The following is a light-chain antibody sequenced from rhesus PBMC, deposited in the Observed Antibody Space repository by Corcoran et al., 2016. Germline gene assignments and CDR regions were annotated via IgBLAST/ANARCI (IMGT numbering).Light chain of an antibody. J-gene: IGKJ4*01. Sequence: DIQMTQSPSALSASVGDRVTISCRASQNIYSNLAWYQQKPGKAPKLLIYAASSLQTGFPSRFSGSGSGTDFTLTISSLQPEDSAAYYCQRYYDNPLTFGGWTKVELK. CDR2: AAS. CDR3: QRYYDNPLT. V-gene: IGKV1S12*01. CDR1: QNIYSN.